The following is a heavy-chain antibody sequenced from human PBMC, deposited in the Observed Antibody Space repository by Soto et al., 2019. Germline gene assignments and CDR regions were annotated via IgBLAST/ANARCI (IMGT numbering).Heavy chain of an antibody. D-gene: IGHD3-10*01. J-gene: IGHJ6*03. Sequence: GGSLRLSCTASGFTFRNYAMTWVRQAPGKGLEWVSGISSSGDNTYYANSVRGRFTISRDNSKDTLFLQMSSLRAEDTAVYYCARAIGAGSGRGPSYYYYYMDVWGKGTTVTVSS. CDR1: GFTFRNYA. V-gene: IGHV3-23*01. CDR2: ISSSGDNT. CDR3: ARAIGAGSGRGPSYYYYYMDV.